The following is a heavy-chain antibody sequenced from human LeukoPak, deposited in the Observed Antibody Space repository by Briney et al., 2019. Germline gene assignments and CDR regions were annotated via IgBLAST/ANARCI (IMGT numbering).Heavy chain of an antibody. Sequence: GGSLRLSCAASGFTFSDYYMTWIRQVPGKGLEWVSYISSSGSTKYYADSVKGRFTISRDNSKNTLYLQMNSLRAEDTAVYYCAKPAQLWSQYYFDYWGQGTLVTVSS. CDR1: GFTFSDYY. D-gene: IGHD5-18*01. CDR2: ISSSGSTK. CDR3: AKPAQLWSQYYFDY. V-gene: IGHV3-11*01. J-gene: IGHJ4*02.